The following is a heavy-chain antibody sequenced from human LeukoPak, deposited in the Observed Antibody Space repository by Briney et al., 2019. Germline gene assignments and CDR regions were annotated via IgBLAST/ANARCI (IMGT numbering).Heavy chain of an antibody. D-gene: IGHD1-26*01. Sequence: SVKVSCKASGGTFSSYAISWVRQAPGQGLEWVGGIIPIFGTANYAQKFQGRVTITTDESTSTAYMELSSLRSEDTALYYCARDGGGGATTMDYWGQGTLVTVSS. CDR3: ARDGGGGATTMDY. J-gene: IGHJ4*02. CDR2: IIPIFGTA. CDR1: GGTFSSYA. V-gene: IGHV1-69*05.